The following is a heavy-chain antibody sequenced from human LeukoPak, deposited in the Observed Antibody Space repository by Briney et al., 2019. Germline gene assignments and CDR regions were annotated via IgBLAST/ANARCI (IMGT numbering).Heavy chain of an antibody. J-gene: IGHJ5*02. CDR2: ISYDGSNK. CDR3: AKATVTWFGELSSDP. CDR1: GFTFSSYG. Sequence: GGSLRLSCAASGFTFSSYGMHWVRQAPGKGLDWLAVISYDGSNKYYADSVKVRFTISRDNSKNTLYLQMNSLRAEDTAVYYCAKATVTWFGELSSDPWGQGTLVTVSS. D-gene: IGHD3-10*01. V-gene: IGHV3-30*18.